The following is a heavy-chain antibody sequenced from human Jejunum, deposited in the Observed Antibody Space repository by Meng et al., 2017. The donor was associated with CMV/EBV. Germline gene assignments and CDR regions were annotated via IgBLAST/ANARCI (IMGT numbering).Heavy chain of an antibody. CDR1: FSSYS. D-gene: IGHD5-18*01. CDR3: ARDTAIDPAMAGAFDY. J-gene: IGHJ4*02. CDR2: NTTSGSYI. V-gene: IGHV3-21*01. Sequence: FSSYSMNWVRQAPGKGLEWVSSNTTSGSYIYYANSVKGRFTITRDNAKNSLFLQMDSLRAEDTAVYYCARDTAIDPAMAGAFDYWGQGTLVTVSS.